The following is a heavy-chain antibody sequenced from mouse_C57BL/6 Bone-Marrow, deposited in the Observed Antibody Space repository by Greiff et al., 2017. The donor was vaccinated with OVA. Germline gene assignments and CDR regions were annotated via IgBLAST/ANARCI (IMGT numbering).Heavy chain of an antibody. CDR2: INYDGSST. CDR1: GFTFSDYY. J-gene: IGHJ2*01. D-gene: IGHD1-1*01. Sequence: EVKLVESEGGLVQPGSSMKLSCTASGFTFSDYYMAWVRQVPEKGLEWVANINYDGSSTYYLDSLKSRFIISRDNAKNILYLQMSSLKSEDTATYYCAREYYGSSYLDYWGQGTTLTVSS. V-gene: IGHV5-16*01. CDR3: AREYYGSSYLDY.